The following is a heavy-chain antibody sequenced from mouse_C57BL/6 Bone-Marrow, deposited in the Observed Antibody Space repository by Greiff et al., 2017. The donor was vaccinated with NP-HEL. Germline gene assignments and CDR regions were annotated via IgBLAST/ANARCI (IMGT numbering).Heavy chain of an antibody. CDR1: GFTFSSYG. V-gene: IGHV5-6*01. J-gene: IGHJ2*01. D-gene: IGHD4-1*01. Sequence: EVKVVESGGDLVKPGGSLKLSCAASGFTFSSYGMSWVRQTPDKRLEWVATISSGGSYTYYPDSVKGRFTISRDNAKNTLYLQMSSLKSEDTAMYYCARESPSLGNFDYWGQGTTLTVSS. CDR3: ARESPSLGNFDY. CDR2: ISSGGSYT.